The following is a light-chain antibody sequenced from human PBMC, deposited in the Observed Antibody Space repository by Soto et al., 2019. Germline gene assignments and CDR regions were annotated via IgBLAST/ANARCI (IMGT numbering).Light chain of an antibody. V-gene: IGLV2-14*01. CDR1: SGDIGVYNF. J-gene: IGLJ2*01. CDR3: SSYTSTGTLIV. Sequence: QSVLTQPASVSGSPGQSITISRSGSSGDIGVYNFVSWYQHLPRKAPKLIIFEVRFQPSGVSNRFSGSKTGDTASLTIYKLLPEDEADYYCSSYTSTGTLIVFGGGTKLTVL. CDR2: EVR.